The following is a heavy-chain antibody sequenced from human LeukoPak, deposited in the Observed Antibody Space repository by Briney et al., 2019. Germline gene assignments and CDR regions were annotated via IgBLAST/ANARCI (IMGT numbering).Heavy chain of an antibody. J-gene: IGHJ4*02. D-gene: IGHD3-10*01. CDR3: ARERFFTLGDY. CDR1: GGTFSSYA. V-gene: IGHV1-2*02. Sequence: ASVKVSCKASGGTFSSYAISWVRQAHGQGLEWMGWINPNSGGTNYAQKFQGRVTMTRDTSISTAYMELRRLRSDDTAVYYCARERFFTLGDYWGQGTLVTVSS. CDR2: INPNSGGT.